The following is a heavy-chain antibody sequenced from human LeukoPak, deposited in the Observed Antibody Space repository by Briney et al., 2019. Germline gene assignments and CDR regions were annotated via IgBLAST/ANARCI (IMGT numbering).Heavy chain of an antibody. D-gene: IGHD3-22*01. CDR3: ARGYFDSRGYSNPFDY. CDR2: IYHTGST. J-gene: IGHJ4*02. Sequence: GSLRLSCAASGFTFSSYAMSWIRPSPGKGLEWIGYIYHTGSTNYNPSLESRVTMSVDRSKNQFSLKLTSVTAADTAVYYCARGYFDSRGYSNPFDYWGQGALVTVSS. CDR1: GFTFSSYA. V-gene: IGHV4-59*01.